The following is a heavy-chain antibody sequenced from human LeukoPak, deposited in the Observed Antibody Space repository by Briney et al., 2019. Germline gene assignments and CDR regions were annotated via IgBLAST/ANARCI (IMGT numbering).Heavy chain of an antibody. Sequence: SQTLSLTCTVSGGSISSGSYYWSWIRQPAGKGLEWIGRIYTSGNTNYNPSLESRVTISADTSKNQFSLKLTSVTAADTAVYYCARGDSGTYILGSYYYYYSMDVWGKGTTVTVSS. CDR1: GGSISSGSYY. J-gene: IGHJ6*03. CDR2: IYTSGNT. V-gene: IGHV4-61*02. CDR3: ARGDSGTYILGSYYYYYSMDV. D-gene: IGHD1-26*01.